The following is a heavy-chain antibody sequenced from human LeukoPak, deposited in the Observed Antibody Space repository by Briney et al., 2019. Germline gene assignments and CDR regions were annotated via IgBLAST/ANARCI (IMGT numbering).Heavy chain of an antibody. CDR1: GGTFISYA. CDR2: IIPIFGTA. CDR3: ARDYYDSSGSPYYFDY. J-gene: IGHJ4*02. D-gene: IGHD3-22*01. V-gene: IGHV1-69*13. Sequence: SVKVSCKASGGTFISYAISWVRQAPGQGLEWMGGIIPIFGTANYAQKFQGRVTITADESTSTAYMELSSLRSEDTAVYYCARDYYDSSGSPYYFDYWGQGTLVTVSS.